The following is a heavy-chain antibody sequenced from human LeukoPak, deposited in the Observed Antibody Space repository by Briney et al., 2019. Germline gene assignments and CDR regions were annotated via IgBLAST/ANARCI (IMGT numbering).Heavy chain of an antibody. V-gene: IGHV3-23*01. CDR1: GFTFGTYA. Sequence: GGSLRLSCAASGFTFGTYAMSWVRRAPGKGLEWVSAISASGGDTYYADAVRGRFAISRDNSKNTLYLQMNSLRAEDTAVYYCAKYRVPSTCLGGDCYSWNFDNWGQRTLVTVSS. D-gene: IGHD2-21*02. J-gene: IGHJ4*02. CDR3: AKYRVPSTCLGGDCYSWNFDN. CDR2: ISASGGDT.